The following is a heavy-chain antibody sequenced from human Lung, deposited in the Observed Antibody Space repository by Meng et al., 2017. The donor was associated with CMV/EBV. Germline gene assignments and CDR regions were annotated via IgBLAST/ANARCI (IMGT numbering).Heavy chain of an antibody. CDR1: GFTFSSYS. D-gene: IGHD3-22*01. J-gene: IGHJ4*02. CDR2: ISSSSSYI. V-gene: IGHV3-21*01. CDR3: ARAPRDSSGYYYPND. Sequence: GGSLRLXCAASGFTFSSYSMNWVRQAPGKGLEWVSSISSSSSYIYYADSVKGRFTISRDNAKNSLYLQMNSLRAEDTAVYYCARAPRDSSGYYYPNDWGQGXLVTVSS.